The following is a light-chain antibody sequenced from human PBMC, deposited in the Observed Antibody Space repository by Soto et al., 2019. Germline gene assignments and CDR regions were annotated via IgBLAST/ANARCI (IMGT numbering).Light chain of an antibody. V-gene: IGKV3-20*01. J-gene: IGKJ1*01. CDR2: GAS. CDR3: QQYDSSPWT. CDR1: QSVSSNY. Sequence: EIVLTQSPGTLSLSPGERATLSCRASQSVSSNYLAWYQQKPGQPPRLLIYGASSRATGIPDMFSGSGSGTDFTLTISRLEPEDFAVYYCQQYDSSPWTFGQGTKVEIK.